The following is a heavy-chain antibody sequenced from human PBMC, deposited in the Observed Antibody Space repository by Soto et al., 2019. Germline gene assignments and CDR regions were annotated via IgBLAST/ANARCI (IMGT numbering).Heavy chain of an antibody. CDR1: GGSISSGDYY. V-gene: IGHV4-30-4*01. CDR3: ARVYGGNFDP. J-gene: IGHJ5*02. Sequence: SETLSLTCTVSGGSISSGDYYWRWIRQPPGKGLEWIGYIYYSGSTYYNPSLKSRVTISVDTSKNQFSLKLSSVTAADTDVYYCARVYGGNFDPWGQGTLVTVSS. D-gene: IGHD2-15*01. CDR2: IYYSGST.